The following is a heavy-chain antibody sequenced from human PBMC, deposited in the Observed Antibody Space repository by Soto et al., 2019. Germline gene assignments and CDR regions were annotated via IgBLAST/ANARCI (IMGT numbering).Heavy chain of an antibody. CDR3: AKDRDSVMVVTATFDH. V-gene: IGHV3-23*01. J-gene: IGHJ5*02. CDR2: ISGSGGST. CDR1: GFPCSNHC. D-gene: IGHD2-15*01. Sequence: GGSLILSCAASGFPCSNHCVHWVRQAPGKGLEWVAVISGSGGSTFYADSVKGRFTISRDNSKNTLHLQMNSLRAEDTAVYYCAKDRDSVMVVTATFDHWGQGALVTVSS.